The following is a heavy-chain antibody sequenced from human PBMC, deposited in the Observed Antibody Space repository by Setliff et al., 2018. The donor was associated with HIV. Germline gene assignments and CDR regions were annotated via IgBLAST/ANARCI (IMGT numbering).Heavy chain of an antibody. J-gene: IGHJ6*04. Sequence: SETLSLTCKVSGDSISSGGYYWTWIRKPAGKGLEWIGHIYTSGNTNYNPSLKSRVSISVATSKNQFFLTLTSGTAADSAVYYCARLGEHDTGDLDVWGKGTTVTVSS. CDR2: IYTSGNT. CDR3: ARLGEHDTGDLDV. D-gene: IGHD1-1*01. V-gene: IGHV4-61*09. CDR1: GDSISSGGYY.